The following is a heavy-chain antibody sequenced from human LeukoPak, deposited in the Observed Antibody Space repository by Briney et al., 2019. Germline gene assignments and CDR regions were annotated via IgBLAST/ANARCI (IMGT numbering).Heavy chain of an antibody. CDR3: ARDRVYCSSTSCYGDYYYGMDV. CDR1: GFTFSSYS. Sequence: GGALRLSCAASGFTFSSYSMNWVRQAPGKGLEWVSSISSSSSYIYYADSVKGRFTISRDNAKNSLYLQMNSLRAEDTAVYYCARDRVYCSSTSCYGDYYYGMDVWGQGTTVTVSS. CDR2: ISSSSSYI. D-gene: IGHD2-2*01. V-gene: IGHV3-21*01. J-gene: IGHJ6*02.